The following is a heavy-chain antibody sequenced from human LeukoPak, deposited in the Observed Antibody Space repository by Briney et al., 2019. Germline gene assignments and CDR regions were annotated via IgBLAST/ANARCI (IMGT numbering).Heavy chain of an antibody. CDR3: ARLHLAPDAFDI. CDR1: GGSFSGYY. D-gene: IGHD5-24*01. V-gene: IGHV4-34*01. Sequence: PSETLSLTCAVYGGSFSGYYWSWIRQPPGKGLEWIGEINHSGSTNYNPSLKSRVTISVDTSENQFSLNLSSVTAADTAVYYCARLHLAPDAFDIWGQGTMVTVSS. J-gene: IGHJ3*02. CDR2: INHSGST.